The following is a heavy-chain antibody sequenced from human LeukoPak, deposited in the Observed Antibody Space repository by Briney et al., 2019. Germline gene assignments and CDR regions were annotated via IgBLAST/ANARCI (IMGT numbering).Heavy chain of an antibody. Sequence: GGSLRLSCAASGFTFSSYAMSWVRQAPGKGLEWVSAISGSGGTTYYADSVKGRLTISRDDSKNTLYLQMNSLRAEDTAVYYCAKLAATLYYYGMDVWGQGTTVTVSS. J-gene: IGHJ6*02. V-gene: IGHV3-23*01. CDR2: ISGSGGTT. CDR3: AKLAATLYYYGMDV. D-gene: IGHD6-25*01. CDR1: GFTFSSYA.